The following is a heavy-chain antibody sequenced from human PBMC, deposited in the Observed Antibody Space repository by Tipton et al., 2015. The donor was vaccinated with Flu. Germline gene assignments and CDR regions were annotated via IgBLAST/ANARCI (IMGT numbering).Heavy chain of an antibody. Sequence: SLRLSCAASGFIFSTYGMHWVRQAPGKGLEWVAVIWYDGSNKYYADSVKGRFTISRDTATNTLYLHMNRVRAEDTAVYYCVREGGELHDAFDIWGQGTKVTVSS. V-gene: IGHV3-33*01. J-gene: IGHJ3*02. CDR1: GFIFSTYG. CDR2: IWYDGSNK. CDR3: VREGGELHDAFDI. D-gene: IGHD1-26*01.